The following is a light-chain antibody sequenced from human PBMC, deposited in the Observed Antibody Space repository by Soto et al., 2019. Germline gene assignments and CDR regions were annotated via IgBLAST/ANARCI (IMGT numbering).Light chain of an antibody. J-gene: IGKJ1*01. CDR1: QGIRDD. V-gene: IGKV1-6*02. CDR2: GAS. CDR3: LQDYNYPWT. Sequence: ANQMTQSPSSLSASVGDRVTITCRASQGIRDDLGWYQQKPGKAPKLLIYGASNLQSGVPSRFSGSGSGTDFTLTISSLQPEDFATYYCLQDYNYPWTFGQGTKVDIK.